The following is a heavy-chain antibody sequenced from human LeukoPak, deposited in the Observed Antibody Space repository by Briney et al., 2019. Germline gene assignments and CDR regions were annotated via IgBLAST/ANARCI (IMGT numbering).Heavy chain of an antibody. CDR2: FFLKGST. CDR1: GYSITSAYC. CDR3: ARVARCTSCFDVDY. D-gene: IGHD2-2*01. V-gene: IGHV4-38-2*02. Sequence: SETLSLTRTVSGYSITSAYCWGWIRQPPGKGLEWIGSFFLKGSTYYNPSLKSRVTISVDTSKNQFSLTLSSVTAADTAVYYCARVARCTSCFDVDYWGQGTLVTVSS. J-gene: IGHJ4*02.